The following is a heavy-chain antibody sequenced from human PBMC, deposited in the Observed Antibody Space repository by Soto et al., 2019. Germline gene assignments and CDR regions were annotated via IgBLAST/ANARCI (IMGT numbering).Heavy chain of an antibody. Sequence: QVQLVESGGGVVQPGRSRRLSCEASGFRFGSNGMHWVRQPPGKGLEWVALISFDGSNKHYGDSVKGRFTISRDTSKNTLYLQMNSLRAEDTAFYYCAKDHEWETTLTPGLLDHWGQGTLVIVSP. V-gene: IGHV3-30*18. CDR3: AKDHEWETTLTPGLLDH. CDR2: ISFDGSNK. CDR1: GFRFGSNG. D-gene: IGHD4-17*01. J-gene: IGHJ4*02.